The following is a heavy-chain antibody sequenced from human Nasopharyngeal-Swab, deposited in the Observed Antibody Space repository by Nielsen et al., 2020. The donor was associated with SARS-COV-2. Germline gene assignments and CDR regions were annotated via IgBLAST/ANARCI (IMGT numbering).Heavy chain of an antibody. CDR2: IYPGDSDT. V-gene: IGHV5-51*01. Sequence: VRQMPGKGLEWMGIIYPGDSDTRYSPSFQGQVTISADKSISTAYLQWSSLKASDTAMYYCARQGDIVVVPAASVLDYWGQGTLVTVSS. CDR3: ARQGDIVVVPAASVLDY. J-gene: IGHJ4*02. D-gene: IGHD2-2*01.